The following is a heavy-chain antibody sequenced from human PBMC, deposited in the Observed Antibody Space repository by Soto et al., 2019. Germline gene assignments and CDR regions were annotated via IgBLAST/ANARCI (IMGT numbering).Heavy chain of an antibody. Sequence: GWMSPMHGKGLEWMGIMYPGDSDTRYSPSFQGQVTISADKSINTAYLQWSSLKASDTAMYYCARDYCSGTTCYDFDYWGHGTQVTVSS. J-gene: IGHJ4*01. CDR3: ARDYCSGTTCYDFDY. D-gene: IGHD2-2*01. CDR2: MYPGDSDT. V-gene: IGHV5-51*01.